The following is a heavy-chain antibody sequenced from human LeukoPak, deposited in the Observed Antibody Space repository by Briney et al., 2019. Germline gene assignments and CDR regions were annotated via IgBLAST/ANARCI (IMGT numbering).Heavy chain of an antibody. J-gene: IGHJ2*01. CDR2: IYHSGST. V-gene: IGHV4-38-2*01. Sequence: PSETLSLTCAVSGYSISSGYYWGRIRQPPGKGLEWIGSIYHSGSTYYNPSLKSRVTISVDTSKNQFSLKLSSVTAADTAVYYCARRIGVVAATGYFDLWGRGTLVTVSS. D-gene: IGHD2-15*01. CDR1: GYSISSGYY. CDR3: ARRIGVVAATGYFDL.